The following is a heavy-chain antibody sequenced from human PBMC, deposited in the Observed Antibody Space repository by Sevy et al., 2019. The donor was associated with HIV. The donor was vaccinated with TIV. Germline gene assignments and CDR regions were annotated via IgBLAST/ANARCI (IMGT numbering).Heavy chain of an antibody. J-gene: IGHJ3*02. CDR1: GFTFSDYY. CDR3: ARGAAYCGDDCYAFDI. CDR2: ISSSSITI. Sequence: GGSLRLSCTASGFTFSDYYMSWIRQAPGKGLEWVSYISSSSITIYYADSVKGRFTISRDNAKNSLYLQMNSLRAEDTALYYRARGAAYCGDDCYAFDIWGQGTMVTVSS. V-gene: IGHV3-11*04. D-gene: IGHD2-21*02.